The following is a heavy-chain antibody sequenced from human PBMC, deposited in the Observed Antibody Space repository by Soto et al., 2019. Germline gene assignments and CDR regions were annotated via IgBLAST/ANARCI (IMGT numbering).Heavy chain of an antibody. D-gene: IGHD6-19*01. V-gene: IGHV3-23*01. CDR2: VSGSGANT. CDR1: GFTFNYYA. Sequence: EVQLLESGGGFVQPGGSLRLSCAASGFTFNYYAMSWVRQAPGKGLEWVSTVSGSGANTYYADSVKGRFTISRDNSKNTLYIQMNSLRAEDTAVYYCAKDYGSSRYFFDWWGQGTLVAVSS. J-gene: IGHJ4*02. CDR3: AKDYGSSRYFFDW.